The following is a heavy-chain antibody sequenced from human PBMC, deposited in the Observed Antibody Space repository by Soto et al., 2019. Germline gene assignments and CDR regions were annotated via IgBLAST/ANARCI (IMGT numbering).Heavy chain of an antibody. Sequence: SVKVSCKASGGTFSSYAISWVRQAPGQGLEWMGGIIPIFGTANYAQKFQDRDTITADESTSTAYTELSSLRSEDTAVYYCARLNRSKWSPYYFDYWGQGSLVTVSS. CDR3: ARLNRSKWSPYYFDY. V-gene: IGHV1-69*13. J-gene: IGHJ4*02. CDR1: GGTFSSYA. D-gene: IGHD2-15*01. CDR2: IIPIFGTA.